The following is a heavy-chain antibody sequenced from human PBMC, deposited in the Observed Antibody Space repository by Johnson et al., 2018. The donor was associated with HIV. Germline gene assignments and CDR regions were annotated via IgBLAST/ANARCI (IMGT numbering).Heavy chain of an antibody. J-gene: IGHJ3*02. V-gene: IGHV3-7*01. D-gene: IGHD2-21*01. CDR2: IKYDGGRI. CDR3: ARDVSYRYDGDGWADAFDI. Sequence: VQLVESGGGLVQPGGSLRLSCAASGFTFDTSWMNWVRQAPGRGLEWVANIKYDGGRIQYVDSVKGRFTISRDKARNLLFLQMNTLRAEDTAVYYCARDVSYRYDGDGWADAFDIWGQGTMVTVSA. CDR1: GFTFDTSW.